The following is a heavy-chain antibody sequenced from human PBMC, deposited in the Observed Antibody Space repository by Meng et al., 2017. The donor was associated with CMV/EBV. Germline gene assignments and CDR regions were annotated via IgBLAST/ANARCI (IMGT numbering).Heavy chain of an antibody. CDR3: AGTGGWYSIDY. V-gene: IGHV3-74*01. CDR2: IDNDGSST. J-gene: IGHJ4*02. Sequence: GESLKISCAASGFTFSSYWMHWVRQAPGKGLVWVSHIDNDGSSTSYADSVKGRFTISRDNTKNTLYLQMNSLRAEDTAVYYCAGTGGWYSIDYWGQGTLVTVSS. D-gene: IGHD6-19*01. CDR1: GFTFSSYW.